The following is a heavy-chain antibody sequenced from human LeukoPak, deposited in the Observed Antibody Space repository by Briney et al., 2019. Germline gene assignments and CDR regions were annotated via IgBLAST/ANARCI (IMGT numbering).Heavy chain of an antibody. Sequence: SETLSLTCTVSGGSISSSSYYWGWIRQPPGKGLEWIGSIYYSGSTYYNPSLKSRVTISVDTSKNQFSLKLSSVTAADTAVYYCARDQKYGSGSYRLDPWGQGTLVTVSS. CDR1: GGSISSSSYY. CDR3: ARDQKYGSGSYRLDP. V-gene: IGHV4-39*07. CDR2: IYYSGST. J-gene: IGHJ5*02. D-gene: IGHD3-10*01.